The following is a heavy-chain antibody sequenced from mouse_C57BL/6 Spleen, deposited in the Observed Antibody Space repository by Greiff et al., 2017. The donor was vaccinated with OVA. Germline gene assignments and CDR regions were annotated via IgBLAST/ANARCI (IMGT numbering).Heavy chain of an antibody. D-gene: IGHD2-1*01. V-gene: IGHV5-9-1*02. Sequence: EVQVVESGEGLVKPGGSLKLSCAASGFTFSSYAMSWVRQTPEKRLEWVAYISSGGDYIYYADTVKGRFTISRDNARNTLYLQMSSLKSEDTAMYYCTRGGGNYVSFFDYWGQGTTLTVSS. CDR1: GFTFSSYA. CDR2: ISSGGDYI. J-gene: IGHJ2*01. CDR3: TRGGGNYVSFFDY.